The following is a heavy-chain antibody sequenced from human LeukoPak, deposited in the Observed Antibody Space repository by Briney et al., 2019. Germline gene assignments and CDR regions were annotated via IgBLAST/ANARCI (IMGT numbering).Heavy chain of an antibody. CDR2: IWYDGSKE. CDR1: GFTFDAFA. Sequence: PGGSLRLSCAASGFTFDAFAMHWVRQAPGRGLEWVAHIWYDGSKEYYADSVKGRFTISRDNFKNTLSLQMTSLRAEDTAVYYCARGFCTSSACSMFDPWGQGTLVTVSS. CDR3: ARGFCTSSACSMFDP. D-gene: IGHD2-2*01. V-gene: IGHV3-33*01. J-gene: IGHJ5*02.